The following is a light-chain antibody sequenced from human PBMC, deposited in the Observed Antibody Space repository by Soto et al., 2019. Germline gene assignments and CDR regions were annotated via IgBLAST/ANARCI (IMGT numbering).Light chain of an antibody. J-gene: IGKJ2*01. V-gene: IGKV3-20*01. CDR3: QQYGSSVSYT. CDR2: GAS. Sequence: VLAQSPGNLSLSPGERVTLSCRASQTVSSNYLTWYQQKTGQAPRLLIYGASSRATGIPDRFSGSGSGTDFTLTISRLEPEDFAVDYCQQYGSSVSYTFGQGTKLEIK. CDR1: QTVSSNY.